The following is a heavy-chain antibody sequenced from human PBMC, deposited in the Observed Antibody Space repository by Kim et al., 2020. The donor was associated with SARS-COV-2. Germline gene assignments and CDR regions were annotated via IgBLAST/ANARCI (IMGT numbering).Heavy chain of an antibody. CDR3: ASGDSSGWYFDWYFDL. CDR1: GGSISSSSYY. Sequence: SETLSLTCTVSGGSISSSSYYWGWIRQPPGKGLEWIGSIYYSGRTYYNPSLKSRVTISVDTSKNQFSLKLSSVTAADTAVYYCASGDSSGWYFDWYFDLWGRGTLVTVSS. CDR2: IYYSGRT. D-gene: IGHD6-19*01. J-gene: IGHJ2*01. V-gene: IGHV4-39*07.